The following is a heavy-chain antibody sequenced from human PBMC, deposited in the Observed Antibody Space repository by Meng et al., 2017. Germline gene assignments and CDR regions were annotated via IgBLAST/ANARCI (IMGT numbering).Heavy chain of an antibody. V-gene: IGHV1-69*01. CDR3: ARGGYSYGLWFDP. D-gene: IGHD5-18*01. Sequence: QVQRGQAGAEVKKPGSSVKVSCKASGGTFSSYAISWVRQAPGQGLEWMGGIIPIFGTANYAQKFQGRVTITADESTSTAYMELSSLRSEDTAVYYCARGGYSYGLWFDPWGQGTLVTVSS. CDR2: IIPIFGTA. J-gene: IGHJ5*02. CDR1: GGTFSSYA.